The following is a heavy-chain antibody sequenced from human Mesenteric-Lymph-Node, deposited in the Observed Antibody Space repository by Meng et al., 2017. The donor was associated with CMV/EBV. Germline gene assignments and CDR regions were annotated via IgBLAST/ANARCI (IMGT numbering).Heavy chain of an antibody. J-gene: IGHJ6*02. CDR3: AKRMVLRRGVGGSGSSGYYYYGMDV. V-gene: IGHV3-30*02. CDR2: IRYDGSNK. D-gene: IGHD3-10*01. Sequence: GESLKISCAASGFTFSSYGMHWVRQAPGKGLEWVAFIRYDGSNKYYADSVKGRFTISRDNSKNTLYLQMNSLRAEDTAVYYCAKRMVLRRGVGGSGSSGYYYYGMDVWGQGTTVTVSS. CDR1: GFTFSSYG.